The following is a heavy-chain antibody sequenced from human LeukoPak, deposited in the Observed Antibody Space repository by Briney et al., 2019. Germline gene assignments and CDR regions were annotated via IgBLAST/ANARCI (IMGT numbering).Heavy chain of an antibody. J-gene: IGHJ4*02. CDR3: ARGDEYSSSWADY. V-gene: IGHV4-34*01. CDR2: INHSGST. Sequence: PSETLSLTCAVYGGSFSGYYWSWIRQPPGKGLEWIGEINHSGSTNYNPSLKSRVTISVDTSKNQFSLKLSSVTAADTAVYYCARGDEYSSSWADYWGQGTLVTVSS. D-gene: IGHD6-6*01. CDR1: GGSFSGYY.